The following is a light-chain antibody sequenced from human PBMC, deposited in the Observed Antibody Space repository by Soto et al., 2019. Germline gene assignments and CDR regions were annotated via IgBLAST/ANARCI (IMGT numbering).Light chain of an antibody. Sequence: EIMMTQSPATLSVSPGERATLSCRATQSVSSSLAWYQQKSGQSPRLLIYDVSTRATGVPARFSGTGSETDFTLTISGLQSEDSAVYFCQQYNNWPFSFGQGTRLEIK. CDR2: DVS. V-gene: IGKV3-15*01. CDR3: QQYNNWPFS. J-gene: IGKJ5*01. CDR1: QSVSSS.